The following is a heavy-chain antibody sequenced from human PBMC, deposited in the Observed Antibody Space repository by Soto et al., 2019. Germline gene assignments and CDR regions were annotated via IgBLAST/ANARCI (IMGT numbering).Heavy chain of an antibody. CDR2: INPSGGST. J-gene: IGHJ3*01. D-gene: IGHD3-22*01. V-gene: IGHV1-46*01. Sequence: GASVKVSCKASGYTFTSYYMHWVRQAPGQGLEWMGIINPSGGSTSYAQKFQGRVTMTRXTXXSXXXMXLXXLRXEXTAVYYCARVGISSGYVAFDFWGQGTMVTVS. CDR1: GYTFTSYY. CDR3: ARVGISSGYVAFDF.